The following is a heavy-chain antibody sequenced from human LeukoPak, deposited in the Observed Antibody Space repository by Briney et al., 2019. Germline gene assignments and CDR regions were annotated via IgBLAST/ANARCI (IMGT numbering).Heavy chain of an antibody. CDR2: IIPIYGTA. V-gene: IGHV1-69*13. CDR3: ARWGSGNYLPYYYMDV. D-gene: IGHD1-26*01. CDR1: GGTFSGYA. J-gene: IGHJ6*03. Sequence: SVKVSCKASGGTFSGYAISWVRQAPGQGLEWMGGIIPIYGTANYAQKFQGRVTITADESTSTAYMELSSLRSEDTAVYYCARWGSGNYLPYYYMDVWGKGTTVTVSS.